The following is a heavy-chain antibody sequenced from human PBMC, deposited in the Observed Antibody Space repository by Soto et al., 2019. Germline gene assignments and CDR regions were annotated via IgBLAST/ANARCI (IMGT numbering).Heavy chain of an antibody. J-gene: IGHJ6*02. D-gene: IGHD2-15*01. CDR3: ARDRKGCSGGSCYYYYGMDV. V-gene: IGHV1-69*13. CDR1: GGTFSSYA. Sequence: GASVKVSCKASGGTFSSYAISWVRQAPGQGLEWMGGIIPIFGTANYAQKFQGRVTITADESTSTAYMELSSLRSEDTAVYYCARDRKGCSGGSCYYYYGMDVWGQGTTVTVSS. CDR2: IIPIFGTA.